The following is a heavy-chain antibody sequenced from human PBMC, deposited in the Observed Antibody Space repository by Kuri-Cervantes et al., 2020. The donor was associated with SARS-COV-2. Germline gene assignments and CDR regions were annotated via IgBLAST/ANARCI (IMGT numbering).Heavy chain of an antibody. CDR3: ARGGVVPEVSFDY. J-gene: IGHJ4*02. CDR1: GYTFTSYD. CDR2: MNPNSGNT. V-gene: IGHV1-8*03. D-gene: IGHD2-2*01. Sequence: ASVKVSCKASGYTFTSYDINWVRQATGQGLEWMGWMNPNSGNTGYAQKVQGRVTITRNTSISTAYMELSSLRSEDTAVYYCARGGVVPEVSFDYWGQGTLATVSS.